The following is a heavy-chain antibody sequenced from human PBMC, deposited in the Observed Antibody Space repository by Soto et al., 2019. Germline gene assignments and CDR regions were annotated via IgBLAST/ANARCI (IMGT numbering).Heavy chain of an antibody. CDR3: AKDIGSSSWYWSATLDY. CDR1: GFTFSSYG. V-gene: IGHV3-30*18. Sequence: QVQLVESGGGVVQPGRSLRLSCAASGFTFSSYGMHWVRQAPGKGLEWVAVVSYDGTNKYYGDSVKGRFNISRDNSKNTLYLQMNSLRAEDTAVYYCAKDIGSSSWYWSATLDYWGQGTLVTVSS. CDR2: VSYDGTNK. D-gene: IGHD6-13*01. J-gene: IGHJ4*02.